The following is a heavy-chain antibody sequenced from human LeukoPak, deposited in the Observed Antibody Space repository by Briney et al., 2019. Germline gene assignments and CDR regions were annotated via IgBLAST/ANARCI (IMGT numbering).Heavy chain of an antibody. CDR2: ISYDGSNK. CDR1: GFTFSSYG. J-gene: IGHJ3*02. D-gene: IGHD4-17*01. V-gene: IGHV3-30*03. Sequence: GGSLRLSCAASGFTFSSYGMHWVRQAPGKGLEWVAVISYDGSNKYYADSVKGRFTISRDNSKNTLYLQMNSLRAEDTAVYYCASAGGTTVTTDDALDIWGQGTMVTVSS. CDR3: ASAGGTTVTTDDALDI.